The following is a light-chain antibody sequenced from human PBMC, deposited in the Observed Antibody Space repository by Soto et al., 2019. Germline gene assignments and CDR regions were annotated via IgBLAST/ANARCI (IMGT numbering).Light chain of an antibody. V-gene: IGKV3D-15*01. CDR1: QSLSSS. CDR3: QYYNNWLAT. CDR2: EAS. J-gene: IGKJ4*01. Sequence: DIVLTQSPGIVSLSPGERATLSCRASQSLSSSYLAWYQQKPGQAPRLLMYEASNRATGIPARFSGSGSGTEFTLTISSLQSEDFTIYYCQYYNNWLATFGGGTKVDIK.